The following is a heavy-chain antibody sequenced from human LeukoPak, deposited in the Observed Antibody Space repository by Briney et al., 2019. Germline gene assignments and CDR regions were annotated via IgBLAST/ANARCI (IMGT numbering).Heavy chain of an antibody. J-gene: IGHJ4*02. CDR1: GFTFSSYS. Sequence: TGGSLRLSCAASGFTFSSYSMNWVRQAPGKGLEWVSSISSSSSYIYYADSVKGRFTISRDNAKNSLYLQMNSLRAEDTAVYYCARLLRDDYGDYGDYWGQGTLVTVSS. V-gene: IGHV3-21*01. D-gene: IGHD4-17*01. CDR2: ISSSSSYI. CDR3: ARLLRDDYGDYGDY.